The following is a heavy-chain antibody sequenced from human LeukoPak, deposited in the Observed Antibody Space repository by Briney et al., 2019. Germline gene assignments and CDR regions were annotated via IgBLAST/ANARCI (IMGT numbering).Heavy chain of an antibody. V-gene: IGHV6-1*01. J-gene: IGHJ6*03. CDR3: ARADSNHSYLDV. CDR2: KYYRTKWYY. CDR1: GESVSDGHVA. Sequence: SQTLSLTCAISGESVSDGHVAWLWIRQSPSRGLEWVGRKYYRTKWYYNDAFSVRSRITINPHTSKNQFSLHLSSVTPEDTAVYYCARADSNHSYLDVWGKGTTVTVS. D-gene: IGHD6-13*01.